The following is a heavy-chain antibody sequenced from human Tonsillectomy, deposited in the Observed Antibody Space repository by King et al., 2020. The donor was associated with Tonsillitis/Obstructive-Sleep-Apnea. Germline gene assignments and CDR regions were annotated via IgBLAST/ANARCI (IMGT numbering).Heavy chain of an antibody. V-gene: IGHV3-21*01. D-gene: IGHD3-3*01. CDR2: ISSSSSYI. Sequence: VQLVESGGGLVKPGGSLRLSCAASGFTFSSYSMNWVRQAPGKGLEWVSSISSSSSYIYYADSVKGRFTNSRDNAKNSLYQQMNSLRAEDTAVYYCASYERFLGWLGAHYFDYWGQGPLVTVSS. CDR1: GFTFSSYS. J-gene: IGHJ4*02. CDR3: ASYERFLGWLGAHYFDY.